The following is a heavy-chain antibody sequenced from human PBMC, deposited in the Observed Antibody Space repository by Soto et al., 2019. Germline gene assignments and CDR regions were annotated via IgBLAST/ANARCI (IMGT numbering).Heavy chain of an antibody. CDR3: ARLGILARPSYYYYYFMDV. V-gene: IGHV4-59*01. CDR2: IYYSGST. D-gene: IGHD6-6*01. Sequence: PSETLSLTCTVSGGSISSYYWSWIRQPPGKGLEWIGYIYYSGSTNYNPSLKSRVTISVDTSKNQFSLKLSSVTAADTAVYYCARLGILARPSYYYYYFMDVWAQGTTVPVSS. CDR1: GGSISSYY. J-gene: IGHJ6*03.